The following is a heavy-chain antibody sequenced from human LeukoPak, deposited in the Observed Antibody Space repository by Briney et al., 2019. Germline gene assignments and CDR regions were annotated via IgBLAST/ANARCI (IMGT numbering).Heavy chain of an antibody. CDR2: INHSGST. CDR3: ARLPTYYYDSSGPEFDY. Sequence: SETLSLTCAVYGGSFSGYFWTWIRQPPGKGLEWIGEINHSGSTNYNPSLKSRVTISVDTSKNQFSLKLSSVTAADTAVYYCARLPTYYYDSSGPEFDYWGQGTLVTVSS. CDR1: GGSFSGYF. V-gene: IGHV4-34*01. J-gene: IGHJ4*02. D-gene: IGHD3-22*01.